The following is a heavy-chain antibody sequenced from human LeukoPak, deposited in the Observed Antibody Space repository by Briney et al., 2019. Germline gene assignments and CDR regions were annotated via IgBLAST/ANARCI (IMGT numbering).Heavy chain of an antibody. D-gene: IGHD6-19*01. CDR2: ISYDGSKT. CDR3: ATSTIVAGTFWFDP. V-gene: IGHV3-30*04. Sequence: GGSLRLSCAPSGVSLSNYALDWVRQAPGKGLEWVAAISYDGSKTYYTDSVKGRFTISRDDPSDTLSLQMDSLRAEDTALYYCATSTIVAGTFWFDPRGQGTLVIVSS. CDR1: GVSLSNYA. J-gene: IGHJ5*02.